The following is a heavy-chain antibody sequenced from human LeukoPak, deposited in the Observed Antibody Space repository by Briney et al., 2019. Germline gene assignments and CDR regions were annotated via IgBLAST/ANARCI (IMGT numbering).Heavy chain of an antibody. CDR3: ARHDLSYDYVWGSYRPPNWYFDL. CDR2: IYYSGST. D-gene: IGHD3-16*02. J-gene: IGHJ2*01. V-gene: IGHV4-59*08. CDR1: GGAISSYY. Sequence: PSETLSLTCTVSGGAISSYYWSWIRQPPGKGLEWIGYIYYSGSTNYNPSHKSRVTISVDTSKNLFSLKLSSVTAADTAVYYCARHDLSYDYVWGSYRPPNWYFDLWGRGTLVTVS.